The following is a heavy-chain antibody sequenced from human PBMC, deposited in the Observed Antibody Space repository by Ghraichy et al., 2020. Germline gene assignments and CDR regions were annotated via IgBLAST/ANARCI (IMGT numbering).Heavy chain of an antibody. Sequence: SETLSLTCTVSGGSISSYYWSWIRQPPGKGLEWIGYIYTSGSTNYNPSLKSRVTISVDTSKNQFSLKLSSVTAADTAVYYCARGREGNYGMDVWGQGTTVTVSS. J-gene: IGHJ6*02. CDR3: ARGREGNYGMDV. V-gene: IGHV4-4*09. CDR2: IYTSGST. CDR1: GGSISSYY.